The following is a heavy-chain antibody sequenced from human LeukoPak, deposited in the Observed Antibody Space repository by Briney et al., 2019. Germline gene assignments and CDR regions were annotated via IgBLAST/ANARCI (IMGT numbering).Heavy chain of an antibody. V-gene: IGHV3-9*01. CDR1: GFTFDDYA. J-gene: IGHJ4*02. D-gene: IGHD5-18*01. CDR3: ARERSAMVTGFDY. CDR2: ISWNSGSI. Sequence: PGGSLRLSCAASGFTFDDYAMHWVRQAPGKGLEWVSGISWNSGSIGYADSVKGRFTISRDNAKNSLYLQMNSLRAEDTAVYYCARERSAMVTGFDYWGQGTLATVSS.